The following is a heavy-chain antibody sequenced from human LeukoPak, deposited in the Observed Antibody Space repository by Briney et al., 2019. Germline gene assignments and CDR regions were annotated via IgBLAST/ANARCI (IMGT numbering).Heavy chain of an antibody. CDR2: INHSGST. D-gene: IGHD2-15*01. J-gene: IGHJ1*01. Sequence: GSLRLSCAASGFSVSSYYMSWIRQPPGKGLEWIGEINHSGSTNSNPSLKSRVTISIDTSKNQFSLKLSSVTAADTAVYYCARRLVGYCSGGSCYSGYFQHWGQGTLVTVSS. CDR1: GFSVSSYY. CDR3: ARRLVGYCSGGSCYSGYFQH. V-gene: IGHV4-34*01.